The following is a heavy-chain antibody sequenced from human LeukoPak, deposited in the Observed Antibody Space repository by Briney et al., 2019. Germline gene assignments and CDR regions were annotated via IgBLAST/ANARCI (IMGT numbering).Heavy chain of an antibody. V-gene: IGHV4-34*01. CDR3: ARAKLGYYYYYMDV. CDR2: INHSGST. CDR1: GGSFSGYY. J-gene: IGHJ6*03. D-gene: IGHD3-16*01. Sequence: SETLSLTCAVYGGSFSGYYWSWIRQPPGKGLEWIGEINHSGSTNYNPSLKSRVTISVDTSKNQFSLKLSSVTAADTAVYYCARAKLGYYYYYMDVWGKGTTVTVSS.